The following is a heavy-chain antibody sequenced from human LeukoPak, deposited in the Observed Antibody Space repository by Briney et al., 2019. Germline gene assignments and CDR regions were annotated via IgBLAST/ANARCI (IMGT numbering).Heavy chain of an antibody. CDR1: GFTFSAFS. Sequence: GGSLRLSCAASGFTFSAFSMNWVRQAPGKGLEWISYITTDGGFMSYADSLKGRFTISRDNAKNSLYLQMNTLGGEDTAVYYCARGRAGHYFDYWGQGTLVAVSS. J-gene: IGHJ4*02. CDR2: ITTDGGFM. V-gene: IGHV3-21*05. CDR3: ARGRAGHYFDY. D-gene: IGHD6-19*01.